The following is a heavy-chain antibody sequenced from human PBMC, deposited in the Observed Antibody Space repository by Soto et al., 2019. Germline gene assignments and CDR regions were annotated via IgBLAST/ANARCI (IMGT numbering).Heavy chain of an antibody. J-gene: IGHJ4*02. CDR3: AKIPTGSGSSKFDY. CDR2: ISGSGSVT. Sequence: GGSLRLSCAASGFTFRTYAMNWVRQAPGKGLEWISAISGSGSVTHYADSVRGRFTISRDNSQNQLYLQMNNLRGDDTATYYCAKIPTGSGSSKFDYWGQGIQVTVSS. CDR1: GFTFRTYA. V-gene: IGHV3-23*01. D-gene: IGHD3-10*01.